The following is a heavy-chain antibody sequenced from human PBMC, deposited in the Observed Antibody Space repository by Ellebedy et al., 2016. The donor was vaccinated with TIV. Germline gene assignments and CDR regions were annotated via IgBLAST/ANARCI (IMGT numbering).Heavy chain of an antibody. CDR3: ARQREGYSFHYFDS. CDR1: GFTFSRTA. V-gene: IGHV3-23*01. CDR2: ISGSGVTT. J-gene: IGHJ4*02. Sequence: GESLKISXAASGFTFSRTAMSWVRQAPGKGLEWVSVISGSGVTTDYADSVKGRFTISRDSSKNTLILQMNSLRAEDTAEYYCARQREGYSFHYFDSWGQGTLVTVSS. D-gene: IGHD5-24*01.